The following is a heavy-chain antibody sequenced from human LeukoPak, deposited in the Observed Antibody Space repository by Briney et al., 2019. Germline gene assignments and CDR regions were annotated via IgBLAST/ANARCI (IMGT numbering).Heavy chain of an antibody. CDR2: ISDSGGDT. V-gene: IGHV3-23*01. CDR1: GFTFSNYV. D-gene: IGHD2-2*02. Sequence: HPGGSLRLSCTGSGFTFSNYVMSWVRQAPGKRLEWVSGISDSGGDTDYADSVKGRFTISRDNSENTLYLQMNSLRTEDTAVYYCARESGGNTPYYFDCWGQGTLVTVSS. J-gene: IGHJ4*02. CDR3: ARESGGNTPYYFDC.